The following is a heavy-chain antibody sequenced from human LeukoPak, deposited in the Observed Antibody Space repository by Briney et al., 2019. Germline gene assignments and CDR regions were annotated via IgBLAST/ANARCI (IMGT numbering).Heavy chain of an antibody. Sequence: GGSLRLSCAASGFSISAYEMHWVRQAPGKGLEWVAVISGDGNIQLYSDSVKGRFTISRDASKTTLYLQMNSLRAEDTAVYYCAKDLLPGAPDYFDYWGQGTLVTVSS. CDR2: ISGDGNIQ. D-gene: IGHD1-26*01. V-gene: IGHV3-30-3*01. J-gene: IGHJ4*02. CDR3: AKDLLPGAPDYFDY. CDR1: GFSISAYE.